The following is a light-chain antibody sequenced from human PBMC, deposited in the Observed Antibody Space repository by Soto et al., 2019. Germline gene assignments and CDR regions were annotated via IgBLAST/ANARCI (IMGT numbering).Light chain of an antibody. Sequence: DIPMTQPPSSLSASVGDRVTITCRASQIINTWLAWYQQKPGKAPKLLIYRASNLLSGVPSRFSGSGSGTEFNLTISSRQPDDFSIYYCQQYETYSGTCGPGTKVDL. CDR2: RAS. CDR3: QQYETYSGT. V-gene: IGKV1-5*03. J-gene: IGKJ3*01. CDR1: QIINTW.